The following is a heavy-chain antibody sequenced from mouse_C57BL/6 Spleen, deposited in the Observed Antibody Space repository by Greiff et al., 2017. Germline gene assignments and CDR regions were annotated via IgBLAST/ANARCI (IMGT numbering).Heavy chain of an antibody. Sequence: EVQLQQSGAELVRPGASVKLSCTASGFNFKDDYMHWVKQRPEQGLEWIGWIDPENGDTEYASKIQGKATITADTSSNTAYLQLSSLTSEDTAVYYCTNYDYALAYWGQGTLVTVSA. CDR2: IDPENGDT. J-gene: IGHJ3*01. CDR1: GFNFKDDY. D-gene: IGHD2-4*01. CDR3: TNYDYALAY. V-gene: IGHV14-4*01.